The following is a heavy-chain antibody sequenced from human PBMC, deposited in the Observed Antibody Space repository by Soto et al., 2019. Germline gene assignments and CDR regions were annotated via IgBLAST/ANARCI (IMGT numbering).Heavy chain of an antibody. CDR3: VKVREFSGGSCYFYYSYGMDV. J-gene: IGHJ6*02. Sequence: GGSLRLSCSASGFTFSSYAMHWVRQAPGKGLEYVSAISSNGGSTYYADSVKGRFTISRDNSKNTLYLQMSSLRAEDTAVYYCVKVREFSGGSCYFYYSYGMDVWGQGPTVTVSS. CDR2: ISSNGGST. V-gene: IGHV3-64D*08. CDR1: GFTFSSYA. D-gene: IGHD2-15*01.